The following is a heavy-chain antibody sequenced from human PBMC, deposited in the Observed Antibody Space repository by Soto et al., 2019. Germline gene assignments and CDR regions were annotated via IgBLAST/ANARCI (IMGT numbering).Heavy chain of an antibody. Sequence: SVKVSCKAPGGTFSSYAVSWVRQAPGQGLEWMGGIIPIFGTANYAQKFQGRVTITADESTSTAYMELSSLRSEDTAVYYCARISWTTYYFDYWGQGTLVTVSS. CDR2: IIPIFGTA. D-gene: IGHD6-13*01. V-gene: IGHV1-69*13. J-gene: IGHJ4*02. CDR1: GGTFSSYA. CDR3: ARISWTTYYFDY.